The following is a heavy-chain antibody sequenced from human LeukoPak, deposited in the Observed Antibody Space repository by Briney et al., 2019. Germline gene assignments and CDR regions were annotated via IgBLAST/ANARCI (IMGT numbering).Heavy chain of an antibody. V-gene: IGHV3-23*01. CDR1: GFTISSYA. D-gene: IGHD6-19*01. CDR2: ISGSGGST. CDR3: VKEHDTGWPNFDY. Sequence: GGSLRLSCAASGFTISSYAMSGGRQAPGKGQEWISAISGSGGSTYYADSVKGRFTISRDNSRDSLYLHLNSLRPEDTAVYYCVKEHDTGWPNFDYWGQGTLVTVSS. J-gene: IGHJ4*02.